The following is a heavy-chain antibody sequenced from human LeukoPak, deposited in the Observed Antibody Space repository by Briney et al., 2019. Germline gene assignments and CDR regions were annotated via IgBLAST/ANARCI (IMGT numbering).Heavy chain of an antibody. CDR2: IYSGGNT. Sequence: GSLRLSCTVSGFTVSINSMSWVRQAPGKGLEWVSFIYSGGNTHYSDSVKGRFTISRDNSKNTLYLQMNSLRAEDTAVYYCARRAGGYSHPYDYWGQGTLVTVSS. V-gene: IGHV3-53*01. J-gene: IGHJ4*02. CDR3: ARRAGGYSHPYDY. D-gene: IGHD5-18*01. CDR1: GFTVSINS.